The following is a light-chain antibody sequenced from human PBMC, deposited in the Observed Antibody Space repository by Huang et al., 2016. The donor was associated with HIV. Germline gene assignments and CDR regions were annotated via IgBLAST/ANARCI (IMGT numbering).Light chain of an antibody. CDR1: QNIGSF. V-gene: IGKV1-39*01. CDR2: ASS. CDR3: QQTHSGPRT. Sequence: DIQMTQSPSSLSASIGDRVTITCRASQNIGSFLNWYQQKPGKAPKRLIFASSNLQSGVPPRFRGSGSLTDFTLTISSLQPEDFATYYCQQTHSGPRTFGQGTKLEIK. J-gene: IGKJ2*01.